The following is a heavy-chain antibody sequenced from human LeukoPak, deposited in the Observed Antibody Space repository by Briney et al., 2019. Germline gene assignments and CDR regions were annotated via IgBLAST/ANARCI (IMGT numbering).Heavy chain of an antibody. J-gene: IGHJ6*03. CDR2: INPNSGGT. V-gene: IGHV1-2*02. Sequence: GASVKVSCKASGYTFTGYYMHWVRQAPGQGLEWMGWINPNSGGTNYAQKFQGRVTMTRDTSISTAYMELSRLRSDDTAVYYCARGPSNWGYYYMDVWGKGTTVTVSS. CDR3: ARGPSNWGYYYMDV. D-gene: IGHD7-27*01. CDR1: GYTFTGYY.